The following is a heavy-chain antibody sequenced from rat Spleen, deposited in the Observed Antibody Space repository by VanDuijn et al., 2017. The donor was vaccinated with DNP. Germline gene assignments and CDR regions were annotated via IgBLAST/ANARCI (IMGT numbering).Heavy chain of an antibody. J-gene: IGHJ2*01. CDR2: ITPSGGRT. D-gene: IGHD1-2*01. CDR1: GFAFSNYG. CDR3: TSNPHIRTAAPFDY. V-gene: IGHV5-19*01. Sequence: EVQLVESGGGLVQPGRSLKLSCAASGFAFSNYGMHWIRQAPTKGLEWVASITPSGGRTYYRDSVKGRFSISRDNAKSTLYLQVNSLRSEDTATYYCTSNPHIRTAAPFDYWGQGVMVTVSS.